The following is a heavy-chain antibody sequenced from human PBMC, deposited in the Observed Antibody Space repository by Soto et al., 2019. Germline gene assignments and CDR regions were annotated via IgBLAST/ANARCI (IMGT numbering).Heavy chain of an antibody. V-gene: IGHV3-23*01. D-gene: IGHD3-10*01. J-gene: IGHJ5*02. CDR3: AKGGGP. CDR2: ISDSGTRT. CDR1: GLTFSRYA. Sequence: GGSRRLSCTASGLTFSRYAMNWVRQAPGKGLEWVSVISDSGTRTYYADSVKGRFTISRDNSKNTLFLQMKSLRAEDTDVYYCAKGGGPWGQGTLVTVSS.